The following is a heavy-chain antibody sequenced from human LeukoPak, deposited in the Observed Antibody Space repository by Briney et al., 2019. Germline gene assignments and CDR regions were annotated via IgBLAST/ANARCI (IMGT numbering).Heavy chain of an antibody. CDR2: IYTSGST. CDR3: ARVGASGSGYYFDY. D-gene: IGHD1-26*01. V-gene: IGHV4-4*07. J-gene: IGHJ4*02. CDR1: GCTISSYY. Sequence: SESLTLSCTASGCTISSYYWSWIRQPAGKGLEWIARIYTSGSTNYNPSLKSRVTISVDKSKHQFSLKLSSVTAADRAVYYCARVGASGSGYYFDYWGQGTLVTVSS.